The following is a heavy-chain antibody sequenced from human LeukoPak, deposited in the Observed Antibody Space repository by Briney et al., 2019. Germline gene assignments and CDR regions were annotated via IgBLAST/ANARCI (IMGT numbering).Heavy chain of an antibody. V-gene: IGHV4-59*08. J-gene: IGHJ4*02. CDR1: GGSMSPYH. CDR3: AGTVSRSVVTPGFDY. D-gene: IGHD4-23*01. Sequence: SETLSLTCTVSGGSMSPYHWGWIRQPPGKGLEWTGYIYYSGSTNYNPSLNSRVTISADTSKNQFSLRLSFVTAADTAVYYCAGTVSRSVVTPGFDYWGQGTLVTVSS. CDR2: IYYSGST.